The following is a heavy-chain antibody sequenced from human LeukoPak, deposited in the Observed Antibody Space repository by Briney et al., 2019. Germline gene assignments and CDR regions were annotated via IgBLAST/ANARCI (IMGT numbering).Heavy chain of an antibody. CDR2: ITSNGDRT. Sequence: GGSLRLSCAAFGFTFSNSAMHWVRQAPGKGPEYVSAITSNGDRTYYANSVKGRFTISRDNSKNTLYLQMGSLRAEDMAVYYCARVGSWDAFDIWGQGTMVTVSS. D-gene: IGHD1-26*01. CDR3: ARVGSWDAFDI. V-gene: IGHV3-64*01. CDR1: GFTFSNSA. J-gene: IGHJ3*02.